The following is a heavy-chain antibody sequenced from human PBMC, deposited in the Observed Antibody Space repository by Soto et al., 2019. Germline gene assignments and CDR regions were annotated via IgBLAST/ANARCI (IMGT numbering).Heavy chain of an antibody. D-gene: IGHD6-19*01. CDR3: ARDIAVAGTHFDY. V-gene: IGHV1-69*13. CDR1: GGTFSSYA. Sequence: ASVKVSCKASGGTFSSYAISWVRQAPGQGLEWMGGIIPIFGTANYAQKFQGRVTITADESTSTAYMELSSLRSEDTAVYYCARDIAVAGTHFDYWGQGTLVTVSS. J-gene: IGHJ4*02. CDR2: IIPIFGTA.